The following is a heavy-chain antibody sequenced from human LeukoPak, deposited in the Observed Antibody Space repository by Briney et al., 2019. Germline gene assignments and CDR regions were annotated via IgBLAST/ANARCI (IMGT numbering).Heavy chain of an antibody. D-gene: IGHD3-10*01. CDR3: AMYYYGSNY. CDR1: NVSMTNNY. Sequence: SETLSLTCTVSNVSMTNNYWSWIRQPPGKGLEWIGYIYSSGSTIYNPPLKSRVTISIDTSKNQFSLKLSSVTAADTAVYYCAMYYYGSNYWGQGTLVTVSS. CDR2: IYSSGST. V-gene: IGHV4-59*01. J-gene: IGHJ4*02.